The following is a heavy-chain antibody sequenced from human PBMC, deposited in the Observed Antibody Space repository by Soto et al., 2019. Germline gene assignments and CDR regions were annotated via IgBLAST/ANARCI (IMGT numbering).Heavy chain of an antibody. Sequence: GASVKSSSKASGGAYSSYAVSWVRQAPGQGLEWMGWISPYYGNTNYAQKLQGRVTMTTDTSTSTAYMELRSLRSDDTAVYYCARCSDEIVVVPRFDPWGQGTLVTVSS. D-gene: IGHD3-22*01. CDR1: GGAYSSYA. V-gene: IGHV1-18*01. CDR2: ISPYYGNT. J-gene: IGHJ5*02. CDR3: ARCSDEIVVVPRFDP.